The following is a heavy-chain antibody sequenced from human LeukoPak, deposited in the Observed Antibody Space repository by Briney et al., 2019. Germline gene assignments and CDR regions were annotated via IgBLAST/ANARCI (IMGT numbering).Heavy chain of an antibody. Sequence: SVKVSCKASGGTFISYAISWVRQAPGQGLEWMGGIIPIFGTANYAQKFQGRVTITADKSTSTAYMELSSLRSEDTAVYYCAREGRAHSGYDLAGYYYMDVWGKGTTVTVSS. V-gene: IGHV1-69*06. D-gene: IGHD5-12*01. CDR2: IIPIFGTA. CDR1: GGTFISYA. J-gene: IGHJ6*03. CDR3: AREGRAHSGYDLAGYYYMDV.